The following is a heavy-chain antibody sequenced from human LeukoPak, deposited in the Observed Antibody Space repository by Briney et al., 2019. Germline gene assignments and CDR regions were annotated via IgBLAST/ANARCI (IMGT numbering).Heavy chain of an antibody. D-gene: IGHD6-19*01. CDR1: GFTFSSYE. J-gene: IGHJ4*02. CDR3: ARDPAVAEMRSPRDY. CDR2: ISSSGSTI. V-gene: IGHV3-48*03. Sequence: GGSLRLSCAASGFTFSSYEMNWVRQAPGKGLEWGSYISSSGSTIYYADSVKGRFTISRDNAKNSLYLQMNSLRAEDTAVYYCARDPAVAEMRSPRDYWGQGTLVTVSS.